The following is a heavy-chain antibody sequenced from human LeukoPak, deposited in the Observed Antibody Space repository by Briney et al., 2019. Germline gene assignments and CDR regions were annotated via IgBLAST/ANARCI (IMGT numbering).Heavy chain of an antibody. V-gene: IGHV3-66*01. CDR1: GFIVSSDY. CDR3: ARDSGYSYGYGFDY. Sequence: GGSLRLSCAASGFIVSSDYMSWVRQSPGKGLEWVSVIYSGDRTYYADSVKGRFTISSDSSKNTLYLQMNSLRAEDTAVYYCARDSGYSYGYGFDYWSQGTLVTVSS. D-gene: IGHD5-18*01. J-gene: IGHJ4*02. CDR2: IYSGDRT.